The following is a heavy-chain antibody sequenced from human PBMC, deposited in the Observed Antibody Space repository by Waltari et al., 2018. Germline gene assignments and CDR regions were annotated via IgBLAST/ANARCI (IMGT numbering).Heavy chain of an antibody. Sequence: EVQLVESGGGLVQPGGSLRLSCAASGVTLSSFWRNWVRQTPGKGLEWVAGIKQDGSEKYYADSVKVRFTISRDNAKNSLYLQMNSLRAEDTAVYYCATSGWYCFDYWGQGTLVTVSS. D-gene: IGHD6-19*01. V-gene: IGHV3-7*01. CDR1: GVTLSSFW. J-gene: IGHJ4*02. CDR3: ATSGWYCFDY. CDR2: IKQDGSEK.